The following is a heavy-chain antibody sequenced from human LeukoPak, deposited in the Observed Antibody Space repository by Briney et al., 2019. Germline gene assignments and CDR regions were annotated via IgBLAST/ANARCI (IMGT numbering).Heavy chain of an antibody. CDR3: ARAPRDSSGWYPFDY. CDR1: GGSISGYY. Sequence: PSETLSLTCTVSGGSISGYYWSWIRQPPGKGLEWIGYINYSGSTNSSPSLKSRVTISVDTSKNQFSLKLSSVTAADTAVYYCARAPRDSSGWYPFDYWGQGTLVTVSS. J-gene: IGHJ4*02. V-gene: IGHV4-59*01. CDR2: INYSGST. D-gene: IGHD6-19*01.